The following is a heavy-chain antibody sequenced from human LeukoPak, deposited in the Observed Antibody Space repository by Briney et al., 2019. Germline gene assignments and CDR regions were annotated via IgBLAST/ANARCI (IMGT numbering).Heavy chain of an antibody. V-gene: IGHV3-23*01. CDR1: GFPFSNNA. CDR3: ARARPYGSGRNWFDP. D-gene: IGHD3-10*01. Sequence: GGSLRLSCAASGFPFSNNAMTWVRQAPGKGLEWVSALSGSGISTYYAGSVKGRFTISRDNSNNTLFLQMNSLRADDTAVYYCARARPYGSGRNWFDPWGQGALVTVSS. J-gene: IGHJ5*02. CDR2: LSGSGIST.